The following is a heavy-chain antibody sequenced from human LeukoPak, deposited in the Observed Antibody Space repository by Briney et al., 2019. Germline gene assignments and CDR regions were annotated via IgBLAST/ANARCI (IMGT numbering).Heavy chain of an antibody. D-gene: IGHD6-13*01. CDR2: LNSSSSYI. Sequence: GGSLRLSCVASGFTFSTYGMHWVRQAPGKGLEWVSSLNSSSSYIYYADSVKGRFTMSRDNAKNSLYLQMNSLRAEDTAVYYCARVLEAASFDYWGQGTPVTVSS. V-gene: IGHV3-21*01. J-gene: IGHJ4*02. CDR3: ARVLEAASFDY. CDR1: GFTFSTYG.